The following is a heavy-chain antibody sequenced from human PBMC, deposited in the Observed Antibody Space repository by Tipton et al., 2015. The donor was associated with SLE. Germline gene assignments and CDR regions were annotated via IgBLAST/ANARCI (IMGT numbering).Heavy chain of an antibody. Sequence: LSLTCAASGFVFSSYAMNWVRQAPGKGLEWVSSISGSGRNIYSSDSVKGRFNISRDNSKNTVFLQMNSLRAEDTAVYYCAKTSITMIRGLIEYWGQGTLVTVSS. CDR3: AKTSITMIRGLIEY. V-gene: IGHV3-23*01. J-gene: IGHJ4*02. D-gene: IGHD3-10*01. CDR1: GFVFSSYA. CDR2: ISGSGRNI.